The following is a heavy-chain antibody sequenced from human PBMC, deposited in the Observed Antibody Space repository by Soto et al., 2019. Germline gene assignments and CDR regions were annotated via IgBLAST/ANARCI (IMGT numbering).Heavy chain of an antibody. J-gene: IGHJ6*02. Sequence: EVQLVASGGGLVQPGGSLRLSCAASGFIFSDHYMDWVRQAPGKGLEWLGRSRNKANSYTTDYAASVKGRFTVSRDDAKNSLYLQMNRLKTEDTAVYYCTSAVAATRASGLDVWGQGTTVTVYS. CDR2: SRNKANSYTT. CDR3: TSAVAATRASGLDV. CDR1: GFIFSDHY. D-gene: IGHD2-15*01. V-gene: IGHV3-72*01.